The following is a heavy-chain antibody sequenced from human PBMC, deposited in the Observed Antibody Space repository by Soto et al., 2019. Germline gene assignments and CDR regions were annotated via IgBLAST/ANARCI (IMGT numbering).Heavy chain of an antibody. Sequence: SETLSLTFTVSGGSMIMYYWRWILQPPGRALEWIGFIYYAGRTKHKTYPNSRVNISVDTSKNQFSLKVTSVTAADTAVYYCARRIVDTETFDYWGQGTLVTVSS. CDR1: GGSMIMYY. J-gene: IGHJ4*02. D-gene: IGHD5-12*01. CDR2: IYYAGRT. CDR3: ARRIVDTETFDY. V-gene: IGHV4-59*08.